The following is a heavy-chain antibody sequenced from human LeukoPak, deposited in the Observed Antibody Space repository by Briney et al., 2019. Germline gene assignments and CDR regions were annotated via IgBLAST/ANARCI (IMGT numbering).Heavy chain of an antibody. Sequence: SETLSLTCAVYGGSFSGYYWSWIRQPPGKGLEWIGEINHSGSTNYNPSLKSRVTISVDTSKNQFSLKLSSVTAADTAVYYCARVLVQGNGYSGYDEPFDYWGQGTLITVSS. CDR1: GGSFSGYY. CDR2: INHSGST. CDR3: ARVLVQGNGYSGYDEPFDY. J-gene: IGHJ4*02. V-gene: IGHV4-34*01. D-gene: IGHD5-12*01.